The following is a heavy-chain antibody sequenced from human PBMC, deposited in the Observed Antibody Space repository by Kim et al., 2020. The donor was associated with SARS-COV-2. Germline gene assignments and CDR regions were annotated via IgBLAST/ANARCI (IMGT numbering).Heavy chain of an antibody. CDR1: GDLVSSDHVA. CDR3: ARGEVYYEYYSLAA. J-gene: IGHJ6*02. V-gene: IGHV6-1*01. CDR2: TYYRSTWYY. Sequence: SQTLSLTCDISGDLVSSDHVAWTWIRQSPSRGLEWLGRTYYRSTWYYDYALSVKSRITIKPDISKNQFSLQLNSVTPEDTAVYYCARGEVYYEYYSLAAWGQGTTVTVSS.